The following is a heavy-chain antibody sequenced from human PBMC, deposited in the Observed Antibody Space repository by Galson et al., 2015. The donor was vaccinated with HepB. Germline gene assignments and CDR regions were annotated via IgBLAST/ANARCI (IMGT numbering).Heavy chain of an antibody. CDR3: ARTGIAAAGTSWYGGGFDY. CDR2: VYPGDSDT. J-gene: IGHJ4*02. Sequence: QSGAEVTKPGESLKISCKGSGYSFTSYWIGWVRQMPGKGLEWMGIVYPGDSDTRYSPSFQGQVTISADKSISTAYLQWSSLKASDTAMYYCARTGIAAAGTSWYGGGFDYWGQGTLVTVSS. D-gene: IGHD6-13*01. CDR1: GYSFTSYW. V-gene: IGHV5-51*01.